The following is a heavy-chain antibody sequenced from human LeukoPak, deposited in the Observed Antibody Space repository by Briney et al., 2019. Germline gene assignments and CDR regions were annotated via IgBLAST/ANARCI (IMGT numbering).Heavy chain of an antibody. CDR3: ARAGGYCSSTSCYRHMDV. CDR1: GGTFSSYA. D-gene: IGHD2-2*02. V-gene: IGHV1-69*05. J-gene: IGHJ6*03. Sequence: SVKVSCTASGGTFSSYAISWVRQAPGQGLEWMGGIIPIFGTANYAQKFQGRVTITTDESTSTAYMELSSLRSEDTAVYYCARAGGYCSSTSCYRHMDVWGKGTTVTVSS. CDR2: IIPIFGTA.